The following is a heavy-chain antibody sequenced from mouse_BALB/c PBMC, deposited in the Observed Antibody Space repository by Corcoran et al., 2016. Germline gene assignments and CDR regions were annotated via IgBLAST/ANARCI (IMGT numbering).Heavy chain of an antibody. V-gene: IGHV9-1*02. CDR1: GYTFTNYG. J-gene: IGHJ4*01. Sequence: QIQFVQSGPELKQPGETVKISCKASGYTFTNYGMNWVKQAPGRGLKRMGWINTYTGEPTYADDFKGRFAFSLETSASTAYLQINNLKNEDMATYFCAREPYAMDYWGQGTSVTVSS. CDR3: AREPYAMDY. CDR2: INTYTGEP.